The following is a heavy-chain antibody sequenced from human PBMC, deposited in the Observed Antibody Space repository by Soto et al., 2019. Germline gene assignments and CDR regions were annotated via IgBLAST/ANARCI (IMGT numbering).Heavy chain of an antibody. V-gene: IGHV4-59*01. CDR3: ARENCSGSYYHHDVFDI. CDR2: IYYSGST. D-gene: IGHD3-10*02. J-gene: IGHJ3*02. CDR1: GGSISRYY. Sequence: PPEALPVTCSGSGGSISRYYWSWFRQPPGKGLEWIGYIYYSGSTNYNPSLKSRVTISVDTSKNQFSLKLSSVTAADTAVYYCARENCSGSYYHHDVFDICAQGT.